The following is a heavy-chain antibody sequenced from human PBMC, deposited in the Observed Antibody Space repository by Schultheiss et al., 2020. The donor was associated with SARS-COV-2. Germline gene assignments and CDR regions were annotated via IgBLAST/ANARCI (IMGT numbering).Heavy chain of an antibody. V-gene: IGHV3-30-3*01. J-gene: IGHJ5*02. D-gene: IGHD5-18*01. CDR2: ISYDGSNK. CDR1: GFTFSIYA. CDR3: ARDPGYSYGYSNWFDP. Sequence: GGSLRLSCAASGFTFSIYAMHWVRQAPGKGLEWVAVISYDGSNKYYADSVKGRFTISRDNSKNTLYLQMNSLRAEDTAVYYCARDPGYSYGYSNWFDPWGQGTLVTVSS.